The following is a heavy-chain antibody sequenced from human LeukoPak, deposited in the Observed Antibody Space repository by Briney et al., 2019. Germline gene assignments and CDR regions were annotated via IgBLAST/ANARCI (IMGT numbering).Heavy chain of an antibody. D-gene: IGHD2-2*01. CDR1: GFTVSSNY. CDR2: IKQDGSEK. J-gene: IGHJ4*02. Sequence: GGSLRLSCAASGFTVSSNYMSWVRQAPGKGLEWVANIKQDGSEKYYVDSVKGRFTISRDNAENSLYLQMNSLRAEDTAVYYCARVPYCSSTSCYAIFDYWGQGTPVTVPS. V-gene: IGHV3-7*05. CDR3: ARVPYCSSTSCYAIFDY.